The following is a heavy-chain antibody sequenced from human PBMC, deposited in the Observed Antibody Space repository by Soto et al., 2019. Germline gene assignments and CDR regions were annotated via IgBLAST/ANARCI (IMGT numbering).Heavy chain of an antibody. D-gene: IGHD3-3*01. CDR1: GASISSGGSS. Sequence: TLSLTCTVYGASISSGGSSCGWIRQHAGKGLEWIGYIYYSGSTYYNPSLKSRVTISVDTSKNQFSLKLSSVTAADTAVYYCASRGDMIPAFDIWGQGTMVT. CDR2: IYYSGST. V-gene: IGHV4-31*03. CDR3: ASRGDMIPAFDI. J-gene: IGHJ3*02.